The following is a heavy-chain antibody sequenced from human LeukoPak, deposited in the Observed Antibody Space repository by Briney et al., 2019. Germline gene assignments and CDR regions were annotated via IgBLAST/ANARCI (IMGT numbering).Heavy chain of an antibody. J-gene: IGHJ4*02. D-gene: IGHD5-12*01. Sequence: GASVKVSCKASGYTFTSYDINWVRQATGQGLEWMGWMNPNSGNTGYAQKFQGRVTMTRNTSISTAYMELSSLRSEDTAVYYCVWGYSGYDNFDYWGQGTLVTVSS. CDR3: VWGYSGYDNFDY. CDR2: MNPNSGNT. V-gene: IGHV1-8*01. CDR1: GYTFTSYD.